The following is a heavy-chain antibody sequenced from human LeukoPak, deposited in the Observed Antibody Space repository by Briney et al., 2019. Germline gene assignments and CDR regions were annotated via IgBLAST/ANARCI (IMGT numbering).Heavy chain of an antibody. CDR1: GYSISSGYY. CDR3: ARWVAVRFDP. V-gene: IGHV4-38-2*02. Sequence: SETLSLTCTVSGYSISSGYYWGWIRQPPGKGLERIGSIYHSGSTYYNPSLKSRVTISVDTSKNQFSLRLSSVTAADTAVYYCARWVAVRFDPWGQGTLVTVSS. D-gene: IGHD2-15*01. CDR2: IYHSGST. J-gene: IGHJ5*02.